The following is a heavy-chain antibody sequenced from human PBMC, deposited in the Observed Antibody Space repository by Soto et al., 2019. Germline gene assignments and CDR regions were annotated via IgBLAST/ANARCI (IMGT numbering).Heavy chain of an antibody. Sequence: SLRLSCAASGSTFSSYAMHWVRQAPGKGLEWVAVILYGGSNKYYADSVKGRFAISRDNSKNTLYLQMNSLRAEDTAVYYCARDRVSYGDYEYDEDLYGMDVWGQGTTVTVSS. V-gene: IGHV3-30*09. CDR2: ILYGGSNK. CDR3: ARDRVSYGDYEYDEDLYGMDV. CDR1: GSTFSSYA. D-gene: IGHD4-17*01. J-gene: IGHJ6*02.